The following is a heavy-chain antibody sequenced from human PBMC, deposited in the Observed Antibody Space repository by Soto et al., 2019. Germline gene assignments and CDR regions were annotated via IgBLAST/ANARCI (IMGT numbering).Heavy chain of an antibody. V-gene: IGHV1-8*01. CDR3: TRAIRNQLLSDY. D-gene: IGHD1-1*01. J-gene: IGHJ4*02. CDR2: MNPNSGNR. Sequence: QVQLVQSGAEVRKPGASVKVSCKASGYTFSSYDIVWVRQATGQGLEWMGWMNPNSGNRGYAQKFQGRVTMTRDTSITTASMELNRLTSEDTAVYFCTRAIRNQLLSDYWGQGTLVTVSS. CDR1: GYTFSSYD.